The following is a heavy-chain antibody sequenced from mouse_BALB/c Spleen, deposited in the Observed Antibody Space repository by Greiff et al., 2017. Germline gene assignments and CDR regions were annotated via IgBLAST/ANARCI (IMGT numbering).Heavy chain of an antibody. CDR3: ARRDYGSSPWFAY. D-gene: IGHD1-1*01. Sequence: VQLQESGPELVKPGALVKISCKASGYTFTSYDINWVKQRPGQGLEWIGWIYPGDGSTNYNEKFKSKATLTVDKSSSTAYMQLSSLTSEDSAVYYCARRDYGSSPWFAYWGQGTLVTVSA. CDR1: GYTFTSYD. CDR2: IYPGDGST. V-gene: IGHV1S56*01. J-gene: IGHJ3*01.